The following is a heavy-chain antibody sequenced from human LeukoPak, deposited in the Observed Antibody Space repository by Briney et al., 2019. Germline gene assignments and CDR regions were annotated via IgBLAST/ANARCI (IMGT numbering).Heavy chain of an antibody. D-gene: IGHD3-10*01. J-gene: IGHJ4*02. CDR1: GFTFSSCA. CDR3: ARGRPMVLGPKDS. CDR2: ISYDGDNE. V-gene: IGHV3-30*04. Sequence: PGGSLRLPCAASGFTFSSCAMSWVRQAPGKGLEWVTMISYDGDNEYYVDSVRGRFTISRDNSKNTMYLQMNSLRPEDTAVYYCARGRPMVLGPKDSWGLGTLVAVSS.